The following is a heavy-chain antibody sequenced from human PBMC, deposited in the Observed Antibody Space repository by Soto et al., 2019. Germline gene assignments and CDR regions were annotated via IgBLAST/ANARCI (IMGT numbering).Heavy chain of an antibody. CDR3: ARSTYYYDSSGYYFRWFDP. CDR1: GGSISSGGYY. Sequence: LSLTCTVSGGSISSGGYYWSWIRQHPGKGLEWIGYIYYSGSTYYNPSLKSRVTISVDTSKNQFSLKLSSVTAADTAVYYCARSTYYYDSSGYYFRWFDPWGQGTLVTVSS. V-gene: IGHV4-31*03. D-gene: IGHD3-22*01. CDR2: IYYSGST. J-gene: IGHJ5*02.